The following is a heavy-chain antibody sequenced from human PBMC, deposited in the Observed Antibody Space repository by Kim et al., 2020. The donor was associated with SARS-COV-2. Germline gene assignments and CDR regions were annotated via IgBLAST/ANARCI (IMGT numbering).Heavy chain of an antibody. CDR1: GFTFSSYA. CDR2: ISYDGSNK. CDR3: ARGDSSSWYPYYYYGMDV. V-gene: IGHV3-30-3*01. D-gene: IGHD6-13*01. J-gene: IGHJ6*02. Sequence: GGSLRLSCAASGFTFSSYAMHWVHQAPGKGLEWVAVISYDGSNKYYADSVKGRFTISRDNSKNTLYLQMNSLRAEDTAVYYCARGDSSSWYPYYYYGMDVWGQGTTVTVSS.